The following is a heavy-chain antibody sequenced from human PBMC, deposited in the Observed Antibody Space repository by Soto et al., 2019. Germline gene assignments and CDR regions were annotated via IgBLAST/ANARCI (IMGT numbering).Heavy chain of an antibody. D-gene: IGHD2-21*01. J-gene: IGHJ6*03. V-gene: IGHV4-59*01. CDR2: IYYSGST. CDR1: GGSISSYY. CDR3: ARAVYSPTQIVYYYYMDV. Sequence: SETLSLTCTVSGGSISSYYWSWIRQPPGKGLEWIGYIYYSGSTNYNPSLKSRVTISVDTSKNQFSLKLSSVTAADTAVYYCARAVYSPTQIVYYYYMDVWGKGTTVTVSS.